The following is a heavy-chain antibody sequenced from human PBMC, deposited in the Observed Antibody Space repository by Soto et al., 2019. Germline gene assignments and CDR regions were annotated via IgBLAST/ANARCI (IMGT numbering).Heavy chain of an antibody. CDR1: GFTFSDYY. J-gene: IGHJ6*03. CDR2: ISSSGSTI. D-gene: IGHD3-10*01. Sequence: QVQLVESGGVLVKPGGSLRLSCAASGFTFSDYYMSWIRQAPGKGLEWVSYISSSGSTIYYADSVKGRFTISRDNAKNSLYLQMYSLRAEDTAVYYCARTMVRGVMTLQHYYYMDVWGKGTTVTVSS. CDR3: ARTMVRGVMTLQHYYYMDV. V-gene: IGHV3-11*01.